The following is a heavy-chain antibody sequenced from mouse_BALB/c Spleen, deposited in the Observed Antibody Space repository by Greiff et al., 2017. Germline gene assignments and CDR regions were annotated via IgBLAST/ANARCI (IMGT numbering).Heavy chain of an antibody. V-gene: IGHV5-17*02. CDR2: ISSGSSTI. J-gene: IGHJ2*01. CDR1: GFTFSSFG. CDR3: ARGGYYSYYFDY. D-gene: IGHD2-3*01. Sequence: EVQGVESGGGLVQPGGSRKLSCAASGFTFSSFGMHWVRQAPEKGLEWVAYISSGSSTIYYADTVKGRFTISRDNPKNTLFLQMTSLRSEDTAMYYCARGGYYSYYFDYWGQGTTLTVSS.